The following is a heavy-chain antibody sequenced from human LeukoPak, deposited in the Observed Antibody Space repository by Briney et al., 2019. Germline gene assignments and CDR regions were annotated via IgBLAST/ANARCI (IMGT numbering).Heavy chain of an antibody. D-gene: IGHD3-9*01. CDR2: IYYSGST. V-gene: IGHV4-61*01. CDR1: GGSVSSGSYY. Sequence: SETLSLTCTVSGGSVSSGSYYWSWIRQPPGKGLEWIGYIYYSGSTNYNPSLKSRVTISVDTSKNQFSLKLSSVTAADTAVYYCARGAYDILTGYHDAFDIWGQGTMVTVSS. J-gene: IGHJ3*02. CDR3: ARGAYDILTGYHDAFDI.